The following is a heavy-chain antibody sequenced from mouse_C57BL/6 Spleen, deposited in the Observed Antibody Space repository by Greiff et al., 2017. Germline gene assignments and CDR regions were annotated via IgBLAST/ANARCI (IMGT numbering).Heavy chain of an antibody. CDR1: GFTFSSYA. J-gene: IGHJ2*01. D-gene: IGHD2-3*01. V-gene: IGHV5-4*03. Sequence: EVMLVESGGGLVKPGGSLKLSCAASGFTFSSYALSWVRQTPEKRLEWVATISDGGSYTYYPDNVKGRFTISRDNAKNNLYLQMSHLKSEDTAMYYCARAPYDGDYLYYFDYWGQGTTLTVSS. CDR3: ARAPYDGDYLYYFDY. CDR2: ISDGGSYT.